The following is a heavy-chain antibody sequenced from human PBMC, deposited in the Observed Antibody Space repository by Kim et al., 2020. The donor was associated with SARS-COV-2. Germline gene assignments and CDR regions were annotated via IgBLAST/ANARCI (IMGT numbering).Heavy chain of an antibody. CDR3: AKDPRYNWNYSSFDY. J-gene: IGHJ4*02. Sequence: GGSLRLSCAASGFTFSSYAMSWVRQAPGKGLEWVSAISGSGGSTYYADSVKGRFTISRDNSKNTLYLQMNSLRAEDMAVYYCAKDPRYNWNYSSFDYWGQGTLVTVSS. CDR1: GFTFSSYA. D-gene: IGHD1-7*01. CDR2: ISGSGGST. V-gene: IGHV3-23*01.